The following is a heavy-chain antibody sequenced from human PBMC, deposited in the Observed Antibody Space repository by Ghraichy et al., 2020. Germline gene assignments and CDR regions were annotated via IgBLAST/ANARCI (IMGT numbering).Heavy chain of an antibody. V-gene: IGHV4-4*02. CDR2: VYHTGDT. CDR1: GDSISNAYW. CDR3: ARMQKSSYYMDV. J-gene: IGHJ6*03. Sequence: SETLSLTFAVSGDSISNAYWWTWVRQSPGRGLGWIGEVYHTGDTNYNPSLKSRVIISIDTSKNHFSLKLNSMSAADTALYFCARMQKSSYYMDVWGRGTTVT.